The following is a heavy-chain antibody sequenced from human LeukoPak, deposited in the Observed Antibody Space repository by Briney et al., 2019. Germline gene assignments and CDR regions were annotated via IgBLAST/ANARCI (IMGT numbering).Heavy chain of an antibody. Sequence: GGSLRLSCAASGFTFSSHAMSWVRQAPGKGLEWVSTISGSGGSTYYADSVKGRFTISRDNSKNTLYLQMNSLRAEDTAVYYCAKGTTVINQVNFDYWGQGTLVTVSS. CDR3: AKGTTVINQVNFDY. CDR1: GFTFSSHA. J-gene: IGHJ4*02. D-gene: IGHD4-17*01. V-gene: IGHV3-23*01. CDR2: ISGSGGST.